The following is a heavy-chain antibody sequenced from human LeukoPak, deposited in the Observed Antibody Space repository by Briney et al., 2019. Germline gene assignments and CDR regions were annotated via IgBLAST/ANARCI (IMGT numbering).Heavy chain of an antibody. D-gene: IGHD3-22*01. CDR3: ARDMSYYDSSGYYYRGYYYYGMDV. J-gene: IGHJ6*02. V-gene: IGHV3-30-3*01. CDR2: ISYDGSNK. Sequence: GGSLRLSRAASGFTFSSYAMHWVRQAPGKGLEWVAVISYDGSNKYYADSVKGRFTISRDNSKNTLYLQMNSLRAEDTAVYYCARDMSYYDSSGYYYRGYYYYGMDVWGQGTTVTVSS. CDR1: GFTFSSYA.